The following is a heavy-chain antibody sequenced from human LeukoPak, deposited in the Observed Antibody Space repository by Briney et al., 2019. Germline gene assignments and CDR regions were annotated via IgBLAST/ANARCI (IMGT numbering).Heavy chain of an antibody. CDR2: INWNGGST. J-gene: IGHJ4*02. CDR1: GFTFDDYG. D-gene: IGHD6-19*01. CDR3: AKAIKATVAAPFDY. V-gene: IGHV3-20*04. Sequence: GGSLRLSCAASGFTFDDYGMIWVRQAPGKGLEWVSGINWNGGSTGYADSVKGRFTISRDNAKNSLYLQMNSLRAEDTALYYCAKAIKATVAAPFDYWGQGTLVTVSS.